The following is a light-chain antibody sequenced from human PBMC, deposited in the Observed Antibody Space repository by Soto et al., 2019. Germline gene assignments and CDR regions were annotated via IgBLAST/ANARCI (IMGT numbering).Light chain of an antibody. CDR3: LLYGSSPYT. V-gene: IGKV3-20*01. CDR2: DAS. J-gene: IGKJ2*01. CDR1: QIDTTAS. Sequence: EILLTQSPGTLSLSPGDTATLFCRASQIDTTASSAWYQQKPGQPPRLLIYDASKRATGTPDRFSGAGSGPDFSLTITRLEPEDFAVYFCLLYGSSPYTFGQGTKVEI.